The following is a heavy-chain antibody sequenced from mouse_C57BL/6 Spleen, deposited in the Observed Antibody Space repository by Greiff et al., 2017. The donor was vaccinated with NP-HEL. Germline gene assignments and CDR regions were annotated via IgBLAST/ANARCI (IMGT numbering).Heavy chain of an antibody. D-gene: IGHD1-1*01. CDR2: IDPEDGAT. Sequence: EVQLQQSGAELVKPGASVKLSCTASGFNIKDYYMHWVKQRTEQGLEWIGRIDPEDGATKYAPKFQGKATITADTSSNTAYLQLSSLTSEDTAVYYCAREDYYGSRGKGFDYWGQGTTLTVSS. CDR3: AREDYYGSRGKGFDY. J-gene: IGHJ2*01. CDR1: GFNIKDYY. V-gene: IGHV14-2*01.